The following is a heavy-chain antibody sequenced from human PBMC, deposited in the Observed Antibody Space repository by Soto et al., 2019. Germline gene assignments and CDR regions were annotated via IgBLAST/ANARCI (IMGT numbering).Heavy chain of an antibody. J-gene: IGHJ4*02. CDR3: VGRLATIYNYFDS. D-gene: IGHD3-3*01. Sequence: SETLSLTCAVSGGSISSSNWWSWVRQPPGKGLEWIGEIYHSGSTNYNPSLKSRLTISVDTSKNQFSLKLHSVTAADTAVYYCVGRLATIYNYFDSWGQGTQVTVSS. V-gene: IGHV4-4*02. CDR2: IYHSGST. CDR1: GGSISSSNW.